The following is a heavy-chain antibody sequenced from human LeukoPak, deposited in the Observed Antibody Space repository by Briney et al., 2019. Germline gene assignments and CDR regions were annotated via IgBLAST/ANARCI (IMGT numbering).Heavy chain of an antibody. J-gene: IGHJ3*02. CDR1: GFTVSSNY. V-gene: IGHV3-53*01. Sequence: PGGSLRLSCAASGFTVSSNYMSWVRQAPGKGLEWVSVIYSGGSTYYADSVKGRFTISRDNSKNTLYLQMNSLRAEDTAVYYCAREGGDYVVNAFDIWGQGTMVTVSS. CDR2: IYSGGST. CDR3: AREGGDYVVNAFDI. D-gene: IGHD4-17*01.